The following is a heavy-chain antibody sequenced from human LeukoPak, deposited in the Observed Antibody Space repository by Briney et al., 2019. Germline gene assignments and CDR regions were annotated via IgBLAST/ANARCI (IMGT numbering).Heavy chain of an antibody. CDR3: ARDLITRTQNPAFDY. Sequence: ASVKVSCKASGGTFSSYAISWVRQAPGQGLEWMGRIIPILGIANYAQKFQGRVTITADKSTSTAYMELSSLRSEDTAVYYCARDLITRTQNPAFDYWGQGNLVTVSS. J-gene: IGHJ4*02. V-gene: IGHV1-69*04. CDR2: IIPILGIA. CDR1: GGTFSSYA. D-gene: IGHD2-8*01.